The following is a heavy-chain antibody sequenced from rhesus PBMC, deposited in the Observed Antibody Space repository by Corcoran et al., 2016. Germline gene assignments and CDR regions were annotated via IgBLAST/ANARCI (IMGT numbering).Heavy chain of an antibody. D-gene: IGHD6S26*01. CDR1: GFSLRTSGMR. Sequence: QVTLKESGPALVKPTQTLTLTCTFSGFSLRTSGMRVSWIRQPPGKPLEWLARIDWDDDKYYSTSLKSRLTISKDTSKNQVVLTMTNMDPVDTATYFCARVIYSSGWSFDYWGKGVLVTVSS. J-gene: IGHJ4*01. V-gene: IGHV2S2*01. CDR2: IDWDDDK. CDR3: ARVIYSSGWSFDY.